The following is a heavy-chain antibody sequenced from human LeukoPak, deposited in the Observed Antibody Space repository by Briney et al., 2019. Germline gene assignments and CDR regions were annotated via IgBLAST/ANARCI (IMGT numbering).Heavy chain of an antibody. CDR2: INYSGST. J-gene: IGHJ4*02. CDR1: GVSISSYY. Sequence: PSETLPLTCTVSGVSISSYYWTWIRQPPGKGLEWIGNINYSGSTKYNPSLKSRVTISVDTSKNQFSLKLSSVTAADTAVYYCARWYYDSSGYRYFDYWGQGTLVTVSS. D-gene: IGHD3-22*01. CDR3: ARWYYDSSGYRYFDY. V-gene: IGHV4-59*01.